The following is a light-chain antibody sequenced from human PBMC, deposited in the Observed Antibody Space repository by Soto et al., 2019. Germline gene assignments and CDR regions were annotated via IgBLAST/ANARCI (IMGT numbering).Light chain of an antibody. Sequence: QAVLTQPPSVTASPGQEVTISCSGSTSNIGNNYVSWFQQLPGTAPKLLIYENDKRPSGIPDRFSGSTSGTSATLGITGLQTGDEADYYCGTWDSSLSGYVFATGTKVTVL. J-gene: IGLJ1*01. CDR3: GTWDSSLSGYV. V-gene: IGLV1-51*02. CDR2: END. CDR1: TSNIGNNY.